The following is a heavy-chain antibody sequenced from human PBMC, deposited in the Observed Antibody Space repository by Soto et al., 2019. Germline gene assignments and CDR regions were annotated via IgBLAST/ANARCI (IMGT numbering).Heavy chain of an antibody. CDR1: GYTFTDYD. Sequence: QVQLVQSGAEVEKPGASVKVSCKASGYTFTDYDINWMRQATGQGLEWMGWMNPNNGNTGYAQKLQGRVTMTRDTSASTAYMELSSLTPDDTAVYYCARNTRQTGDFDYWGQGTLVTVSS. CDR2: MNPNNGNT. D-gene: IGHD7-27*01. CDR3: ARNTRQTGDFDY. V-gene: IGHV1-8*01. J-gene: IGHJ4*02.